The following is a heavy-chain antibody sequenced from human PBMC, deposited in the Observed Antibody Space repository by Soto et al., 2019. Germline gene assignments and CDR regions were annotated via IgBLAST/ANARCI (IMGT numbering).Heavy chain of an antibody. Sequence: SETLSLTCTVSGGSISSYYWSWIRQPPGKGLEWIGYIYYSGSTNYNPSLKSRVTISVDTSKNQFSLKLSSVTAADTAVYYCARVGLRPRRRADAFYLWGQGTMVPVSS. CDR3: ARVGLRPRRRADAFYL. CDR1: GGSISSYY. V-gene: IGHV4-59*01. J-gene: IGHJ3*01. CDR2: IYYSGST.